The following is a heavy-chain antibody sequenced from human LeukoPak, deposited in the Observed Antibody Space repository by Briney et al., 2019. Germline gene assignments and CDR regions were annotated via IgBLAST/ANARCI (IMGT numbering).Heavy chain of an antibody. D-gene: IGHD2-8*01. Sequence: SETLSLTCTVSGGSISSYYWSWIRQPPGKGLEWIGYIYYSGSTNYNPSLKSRVTISVDTSKNQFSLKLSSVTAADTAVYYCARSHGLAYDYYYMDVWGKGTTVTVSS. J-gene: IGHJ6*03. V-gene: IGHV4-59*01. CDR1: GGSISSYY. CDR2: IYYSGST. CDR3: ARSHGLAYDYYYMDV.